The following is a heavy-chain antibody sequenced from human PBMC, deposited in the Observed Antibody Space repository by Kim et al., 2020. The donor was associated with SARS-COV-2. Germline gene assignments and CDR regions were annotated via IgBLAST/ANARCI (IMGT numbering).Heavy chain of an antibody. D-gene: IGHD3-3*01. CDR1: GYTFTGYY. CDR2: INPNSGGT. Sequence: ASVKVSCKASGYTFTGYYMHWVRQAPGQGLEWMGRINPNSGGTNYAQKFQGRVTMTRDTSISTAYMELSRLRSDDTAVYYCARDNDFWSGPEDHASGSPNDYWGQGTLVTVSS. J-gene: IGHJ4*02. CDR3: ARDNDFWSGPEDHASGSPNDY. V-gene: IGHV1-2*06.